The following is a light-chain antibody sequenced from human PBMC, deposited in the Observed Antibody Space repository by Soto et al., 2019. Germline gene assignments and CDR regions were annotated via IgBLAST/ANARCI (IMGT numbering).Light chain of an antibody. CDR2: GAS. V-gene: IGKV3-20*01. J-gene: IGKJ2*01. CDR3: QQYDSSYT. Sequence: DIVLTQSPGTLSLSPGERATLSCRASQSVSTNYLAWYQQKPGQSPRLLIYGASSRAAGIPDRFSGSGSGTDFTLTISRLEPEDFAVYYCQQYDSSYTFGQGTKLEIK. CDR1: QSVSTNY.